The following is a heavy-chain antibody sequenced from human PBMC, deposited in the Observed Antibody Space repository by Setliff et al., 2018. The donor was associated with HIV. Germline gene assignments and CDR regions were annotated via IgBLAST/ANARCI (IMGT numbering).Heavy chain of an antibody. D-gene: IGHD6-19*01. CDR1: GFTFSSYA. V-gene: IGHV3-23*01. CDR2: ISGSGGST. J-gene: IGHJ4*02. Sequence: GGSLRLSCAASGFTFSSYAMSWVRQAPGKGLEWVSAISGSGGSTYYADSVKGRFTISRDNSKNTLYLQMNRLRAEDTAVYYCARDSPQVRIAVTGTTGHDYWGQGTLVTVSS. CDR3: ARDSPQVRIAVTGTTGHDY.